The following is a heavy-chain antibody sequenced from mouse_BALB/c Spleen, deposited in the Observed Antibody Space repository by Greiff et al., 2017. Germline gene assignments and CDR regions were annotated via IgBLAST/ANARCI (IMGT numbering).Heavy chain of an antibody. CDR1: GFTFSSFG. CDR3: ARRAGTGGPLYYFDY. J-gene: IGHJ2*01. V-gene: IGHV5-17*02. Sequence: EVKLVESGGGLVQPGGSRKLSCAASGFTFSSFGMHWVRQAPEKGLEWVAYISSGSSTIYYADTVKGRFTISRDNPKNTLFLQMTSLRSEDTAMYYCARRAGTGGPLYYFDYWGQGTTLTVSS. D-gene: IGHD3-3*01. CDR2: ISSGSSTI.